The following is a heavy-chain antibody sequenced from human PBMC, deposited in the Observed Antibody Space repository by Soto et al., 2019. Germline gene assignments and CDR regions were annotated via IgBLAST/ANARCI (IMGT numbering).Heavy chain of an antibody. D-gene: IGHD1-1*01. Sequence: QVQLVESGGAVVQPGRSLRLSCAASGFTFSSYGMHWFRQAPGKGLEWVAVIWYDGSNKYYADSVKGRFTISRDKSKNTLYLQMNSLRADDTAVYYCASDPRVTGAYYYYYGMDVWGQGTTVTVSS. CDR2: IWYDGSNK. J-gene: IGHJ6*02. CDR3: ASDPRVTGAYYYYYGMDV. V-gene: IGHV3-33*01. CDR1: GFTFSSYG.